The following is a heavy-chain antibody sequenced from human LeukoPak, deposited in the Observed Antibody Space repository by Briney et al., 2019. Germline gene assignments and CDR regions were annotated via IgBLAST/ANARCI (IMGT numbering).Heavy chain of an antibody. CDR2: ISRNSDTI. V-gene: IGHV3-21*04. CDR1: GFTFNTYS. Sequence: PGGSLRLSCAASGFTFNTYSMTWVRQAPGKGLEWVSSISRNSDTIYYADSVKGRFTISRDNAKNSLYLQMNSLRAEDTAVYYCARDVAAAGFITYYYYYMDVWGKGTTVTISS. J-gene: IGHJ6*03. D-gene: IGHD6-13*01. CDR3: ARDVAAAGFITYYYYYMDV.